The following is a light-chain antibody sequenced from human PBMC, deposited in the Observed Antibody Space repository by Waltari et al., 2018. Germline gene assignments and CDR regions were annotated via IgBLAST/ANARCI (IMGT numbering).Light chain of an antibody. V-gene: IGKV1-8*01. J-gene: IGKJ4*01. CDR3: QQYHNYPF. CDR2: GAS. Sequence: AIRITQSPSSLSASTGDRVTITCRASQGISSYLAWYQQKPGKAPKLLIYGASTLQSGVPSRFSGSGSGTDFTLTINCLQSEDFATYYCQQYHNYPFFGGGTRVEIK. CDR1: QGISSY.